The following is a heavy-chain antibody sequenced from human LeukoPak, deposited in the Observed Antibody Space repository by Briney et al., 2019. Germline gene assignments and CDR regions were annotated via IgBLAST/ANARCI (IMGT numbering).Heavy chain of an antibody. V-gene: IGHV4-39*07. D-gene: IGHD3-22*01. CDR1: GGSISSTTYY. J-gene: IGHJ4*02. CDR3: ARVDETYYYDSSGYYYDY. CDR2: IYYSGIT. Sequence: SETLSLTCTVSGGSISSTTYYWVWIRQPPGKGLEWIGSIYYSGITYYNPSLKSRGTISVDTSKNQFSLKLSSVTAADTAVYYCARVDETYYYDSSGYYYDYWGQGTLVTVSS.